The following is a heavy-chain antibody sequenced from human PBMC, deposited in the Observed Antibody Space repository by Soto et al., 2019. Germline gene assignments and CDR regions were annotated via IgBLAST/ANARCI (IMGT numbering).Heavy chain of an antibody. Sequence: QVQLVESGGGVVQPGRSLRLSCAASGFTFSSYGMHWVPQAPGKGLGGVAVISYDGSNKYYADPVKGRFTISRDNSKNTLYLQMNSLRAEDTAVYYCAKGALRFLEWLLYMDYWGQGTLVTVSS. CDR2: ISYDGSNK. D-gene: IGHD3-3*01. CDR1: GFTFSSYG. CDR3: AKGALRFLEWLLYMDY. J-gene: IGHJ4*02. V-gene: IGHV3-30*18.